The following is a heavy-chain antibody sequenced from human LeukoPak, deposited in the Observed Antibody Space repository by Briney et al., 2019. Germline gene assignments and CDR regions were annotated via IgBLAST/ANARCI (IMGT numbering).Heavy chain of an antibody. D-gene: IGHD5-12*01. Sequence: GGSLRLSCAASGFTVSSSYMGWVRQPPGKGLEYVSVLYSGGTTYFADSVKGRFTISRDNSKNTLYLQTNSLRAEDTAVYYCASGEYSGYDLAYWGQGTLVTVSS. J-gene: IGHJ4*02. CDR1: GFTVSSSY. V-gene: IGHV3-53*01. CDR3: ASGEYSGYDLAY. CDR2: LYSGGTT.